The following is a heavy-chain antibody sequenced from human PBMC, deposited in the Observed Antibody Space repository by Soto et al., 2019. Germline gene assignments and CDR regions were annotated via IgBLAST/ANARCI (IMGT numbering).Heavy chain of an antibody. V-gene: IGHV4-34*01. Sequence: SETLSLTCAVYGGSFSGYYWSWIRQPPGKGLEWIGEINHSGSTNYNPSLKSRVTISVDTSKNQFSLKLSSVTAADTAVYYCARGPSHRIFGVVHYYYYGMDVWGQGTTVTVSS. CDR1: GGSFSGYY. CDR3: ARGPSHRIFGVVHYYYYGMDV. CDR2: INHSGST. J-gene: IGHJ6*02. D-gene: IGHD3-3*02.